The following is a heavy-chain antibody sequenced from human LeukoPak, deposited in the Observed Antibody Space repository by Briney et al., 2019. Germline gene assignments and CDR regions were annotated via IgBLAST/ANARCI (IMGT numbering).Heavy chain of an antibody. CDR3: ATVGIVGARGDAFDI. CDR1: GYTLTELS. V-gene: IGHV1-24*01. D-gene: IGHD1-26*01. J-gene: IGHJ3*02. CDR2: FDPEDGET. Sequence: ASVTVFCKVSGYTLTELSMHWVRQAPGKGLEWMGGFDPEDGETIYAQKFQGRVTMTEDTSTDTAYMELSSLRSEDTAVYYCATVGIVGARGDAFDIWGQGTMVTVSS.